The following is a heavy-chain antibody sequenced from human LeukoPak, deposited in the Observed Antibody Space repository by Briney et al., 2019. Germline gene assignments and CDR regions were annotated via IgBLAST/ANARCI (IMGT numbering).Heavy chain of an antibody. CDR1: GGTFSSYA. V-gene: IGHV1-69*04. D-gene: IGHD5-24*01. CDR3: AREVVEMATIRYWCFDY. J-gene: IGHJ4*02. CDR2: IIPILGIA. Sequence: GSSVTVSCTASGGTFSSYAISWARQAPGQGLEWMGRIIPILGIANYAQKFQGRVTITADKSTSTAYMELSSLRSEDTAVYYCAREVVEMATIRYWCFDYWGQGTLVTVSS.